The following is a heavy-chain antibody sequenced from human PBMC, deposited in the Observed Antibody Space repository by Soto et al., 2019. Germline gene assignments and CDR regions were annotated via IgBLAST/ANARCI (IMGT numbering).Heavy chain of an antibody. V-gene: IGHV3-23*01. CDR3: AKAHRSDYNGGYYGRFDP. Sequence: EVQLLESGGGLVQPGGSLRLSCAASGFTFSSYAMSWVRQAPGKGLGWDSSINPSGVATSYADSVKGRFTISRENSKNTLYLQLSSVGADDTALYFCAKAHRSDYNGGYYGRFDPRGQGTLVTVSS. CDR2: INPSGVAT. J-gene: IGHJ5*02. D-gene: IGHD3-10*01. CDR1: GFTFSSYA.